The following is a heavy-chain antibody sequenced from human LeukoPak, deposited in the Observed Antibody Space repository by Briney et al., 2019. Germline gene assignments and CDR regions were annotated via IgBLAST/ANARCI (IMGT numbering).Heavy chain of an antibody. V-gene: IGHV3-9*01. CDR3: AREILAPGKTHDY. J-gene: IGHJ4*02. Sequence: HTGGSLRLSCAASGFTFDDHAMHWVRQAPGKVLEWVSGISWNSGSIGYADSVKGRFTISRDNAKNTLFLQINSLRAEDTAVYYCAREILAPGKTHDYWGQGTLVTVSS. CDR1: GFTFDDHA. CDR2: ISWNSGSI.